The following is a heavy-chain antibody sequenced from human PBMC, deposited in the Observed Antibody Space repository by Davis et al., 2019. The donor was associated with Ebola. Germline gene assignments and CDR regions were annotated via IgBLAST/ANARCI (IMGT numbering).Heavy chain of an antibody. J-gene: IGHJ4*02. V-gene: IGHV5-51*01. CDR2: IYPGDSDT. Sequence: PGGSLRLSCKGSGSSFTWIGWVRQMPGKGLEWMGLIYPGDSDTRYSPSFQGQVTISADKSISTAYLQWSSLKASDTAMYYCATIAMDGRGYWGQGSLVTVSS. CDR3: ATIAMDGRGY. CDR1: GSSFTW. D-gene: IGHD6-19*01.